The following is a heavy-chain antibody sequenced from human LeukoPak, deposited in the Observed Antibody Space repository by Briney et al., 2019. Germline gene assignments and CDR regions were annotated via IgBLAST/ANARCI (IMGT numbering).Heavy chain of an antibody. J-gene: IGHJ4*02. Sequence: GASVKVSCKASGYTFTTYAVSWVRQAPGQGLEWMGWISTYNGNTEYVKSLQGRVTMTTDTSSSTAYMELRGLKSDDTAVYYCARFWTGYLPDYWGQGTLVTVSS. CDR1: GYTFTTYA. D-gene: IGHD3/OR15-3a*01. V-gene: IGHV1-18*01. CDR3: ARFWTGYLPDY. CDR2: ISTYNGNT.